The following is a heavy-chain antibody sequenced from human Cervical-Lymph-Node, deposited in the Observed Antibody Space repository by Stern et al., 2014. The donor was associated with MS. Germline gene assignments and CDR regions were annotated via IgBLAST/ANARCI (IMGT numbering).Heavy chain of an antibody. V-gene: IGHV4-61*02. D-gene: IGHD5-18*01. CDR3: ASGYRIFDY. J-gene: IGHJ4*02. CDR1: GGSISSGSDY. Sequence: QLQLQESGPGLVKPSQTLSLTCNVSGGSISSGSDYWSWLRQPVGKGLQWIGRIHTSGSAYYNPSLKSRVTISKDPSKNQFSLELTSATAADTAIYYCASGYRIFDYWGQGILVTVSS. CDR2: IHTSGSA.